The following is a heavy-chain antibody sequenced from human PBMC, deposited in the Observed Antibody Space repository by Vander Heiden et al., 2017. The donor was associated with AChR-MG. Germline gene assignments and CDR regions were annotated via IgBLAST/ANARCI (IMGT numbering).Heavy chain of an antibody. CDR3: ARGKRAGTLGSNWFDP. CDR2: IIPIFGTA. V-gene: IGHV1-69*01. Sequence: QVQLVQSGAEVKNPGSSVKVSCKASGGTFSSYAISWVRQAPGQGLEWMGGIIPIFGTANYAQKFQGRVTITADESTSTAYRELSSLRSEDTAVYYCARGKRAGTLGSNWFDPWGQGTLVTVSS. D-gene: IGHD1-7*01. CDR1: GGTFSSYA. J-gene: IGHJ5*02.